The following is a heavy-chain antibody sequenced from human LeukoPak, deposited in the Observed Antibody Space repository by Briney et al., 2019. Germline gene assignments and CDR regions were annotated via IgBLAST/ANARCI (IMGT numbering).Heavy chain of an antibody. J-gene: IGHJ5*02. V-gene: IGHV4-34*01. Sequence: SETLSLTCAVYGGSFSGYYWSWIRQPPGKGLEWIGEINHSGSTNSNPSLKSRVTISVDTSKNQFSLKLSSVTAADTAVYYCARGGREIAAAGTDWFDPWGQGTLVTVSS. CDR2: INHSGST. CDR3: ARGGREIAAAGTDWFDP. D-gene: IGHD6-13*01. CDR1: GGSFSGYY.